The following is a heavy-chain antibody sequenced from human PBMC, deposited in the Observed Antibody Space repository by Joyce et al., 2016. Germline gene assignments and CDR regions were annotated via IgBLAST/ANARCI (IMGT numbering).Heavy chain of an antibody. CDR1: GLSFSNTW. J-gene: IGHJ4*02. Sequence: EVQLVESGGGFVKPGRSLRLSCEASGLSFSNTWMNWVRQAPGKGLEWVGRIKSSGTTDYAAPVEGRFIISRDDSKDTLYLQLNNLKIEDTALYYCSTEGARGQSNYWGQGTLVIVSS. CDR3: STEGARGQSNY. V-gene: IGHV3-15*07. D-gene: IGHD3-10*01. CDR2: IKSSGTT.